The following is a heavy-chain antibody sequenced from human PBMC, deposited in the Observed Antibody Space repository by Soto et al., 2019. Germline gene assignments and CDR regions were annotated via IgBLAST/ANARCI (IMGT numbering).Heavy chain of an antibody. CDR1: GYTFTSYD. J-gene: IGHJ6*02. CDR3: ARDTISGQWLSYYYYCMDV. D-gene: IGHD6-19*01. Sequence: QVQLVQSGAEVKKPGASVKVSCKASGYTFTSYDINWVRQATGQGLEWMGWMNPNSGNTGYAQKFQGRVTMTRNTAISTAYMELSSLRSEDTAVYYCARDTISGQWLSYYYYCMDVWGQGTTGTVSS. CDR2: MNPNSGNT. V-gene: IGHV1-8*01.